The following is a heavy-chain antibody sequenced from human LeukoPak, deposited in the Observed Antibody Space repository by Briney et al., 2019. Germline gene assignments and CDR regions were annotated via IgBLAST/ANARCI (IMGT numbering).Heavy chain of an antibody. Sequence: GGSLRLSCAASGFTFSSYWMSWVRQAPGKGLEWVANIKQDGSGKYYVDSVKGRFTISRDNAKNSLYRQMNSLRAEDTAVYYCTRVSAYYDFWSGYYTAPVPGAFDIWGQGTMVTVSS. CDR3: TRVSAYYDFWSGYYTAPVPGAFDI. V-gene: IGHV3-7*01. D-gene: IGHD3-3*01. J-gene: IGHJ3*02. CDR2: IKQDGSGK. CDR1: GFTFSSYW.